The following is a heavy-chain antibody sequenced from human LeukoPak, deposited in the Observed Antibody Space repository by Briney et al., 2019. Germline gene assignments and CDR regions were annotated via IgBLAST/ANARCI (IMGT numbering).Heavy chain of an antibody. Sequence: GGTLRLSCAASGFTFSSYGMSWVRQAPGKGLEWVSAISGSGGSTYYADSVKGRFTISRDNSKNTLYLQMNSLRAEDTAVYYCAKSSPYGSGSSLHNDYWGQGTLVTVSS. D-gene: IGHD3-10*01. J-gene: IGHJ4*02. V-gene: IGHV3-23*01. CDR2: ISGSGGST. CDR3: AKSSPYGSGSSLHNDY. CDR1: GFTFSSYG.